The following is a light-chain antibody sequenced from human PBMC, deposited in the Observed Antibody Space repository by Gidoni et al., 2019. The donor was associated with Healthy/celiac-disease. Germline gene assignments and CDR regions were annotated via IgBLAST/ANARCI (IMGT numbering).Light chain of an antibody. Sequence: DIQLTQSPSFLSASVGDRVTITCRASQGISSYLAWYQQKPGKAPKLLIYAASTLQSGVPSRFSGSGSGTEFTLTISSLQPEDFATYYCQHRGFTFXPXTKVDIK. J-gene: IGKJ3*01. CDR3: QHRGFT. CDR1: QGISSY. V-gene: IGKV1-9*01. CDR2: AAS.